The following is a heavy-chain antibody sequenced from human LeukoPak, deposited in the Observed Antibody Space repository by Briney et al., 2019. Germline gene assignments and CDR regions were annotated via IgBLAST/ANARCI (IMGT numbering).Heavy chain of an antibody. CDR2: IHPRGST. CDR1: DSSITSDYY. J-gene: IGHJ4*02. CDR3: ANDDPTDDY. D-gene: IGHD1-1*01. V-gene: IGHV4-38-2*01. Sequence: SETLSLTCAGSDSSITSDYYWAWIRQPPGEGLEWIGSIHPRGSTYYNPSLKSRVTISVDTSKNQFSLKLSSVTAADTAVYYCANDDPTDDYWGQGTLVTVSS.